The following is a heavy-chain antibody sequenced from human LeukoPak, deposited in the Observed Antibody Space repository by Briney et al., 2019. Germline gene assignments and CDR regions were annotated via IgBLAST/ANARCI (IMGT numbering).Heavy chain of an antibody. D-gene: IGHD3-16*01. V-gene: IGHV4-39*07. CDR2: IYFSGST. J-gene: IGHJ4*02. CDR3: ARCRFEFDY. CDR1: GASISSSTYY. Sequence: SETLSLTCTVSGASISSSTYYWGWIRQPPGKGLEWIGSIYFSGSTYYNPSLKSRVTISVDTSKNQFSLKLSSVTAADTAVYYCARCRFEFDYWGQGTLVTVSS.